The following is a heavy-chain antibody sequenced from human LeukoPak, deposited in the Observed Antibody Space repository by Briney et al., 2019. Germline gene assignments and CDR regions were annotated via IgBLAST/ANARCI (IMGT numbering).Heavy chain of an antibody. V-gene: IGHV3-23*01. CDR2: ISGSADNT. CDR3: AKQGFGC. J-gene: IGHJ4*02. CDR1: GFTLSSYA. Sequence: GGSLRLSCTASGFTLSSYAMSWVRQAPGEGLEWVSTISGSADNTNYAEAVKGRFTISRDNSRNTMYLQMNSLRAEDTAVYYCAKQGFGCWGQGTLVTVSS.